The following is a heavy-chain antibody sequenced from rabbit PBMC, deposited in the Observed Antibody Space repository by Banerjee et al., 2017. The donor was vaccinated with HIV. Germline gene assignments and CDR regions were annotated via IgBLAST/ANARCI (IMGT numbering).Heavy chain of an antibody. V-gene: IGHV1S43*01. CDR1: GIDFSSYYY. J-gene: IGHJ4*01. D-gene: IGHD4-1*01. CDR3: ARGTGSSGWGGDL. CDR2: IDSSSGPT. Sequence: QPLEESGGDLVKPGASLTLTCTTSGIDFSSYYYMCWVRLAPGKGLELIACIDSSSGPTYYATWVDGRFTISSHNAQNTVDLQMNSLTAADTATYFCARGTGSSGWGGDLWGPGTLVTVS.